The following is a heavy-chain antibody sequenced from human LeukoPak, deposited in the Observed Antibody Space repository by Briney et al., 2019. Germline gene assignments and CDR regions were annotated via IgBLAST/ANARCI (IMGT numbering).Heavy chain of an antibody. J-gene: IGHJ5*02. CDR2: IRYDGSIK. CDR1: GFIFTSYG. Sequence: GGSLRLSCAASGFIFTSYGMHWVRQAPGKGLEWVAFIRYDGSIKFYADSVKGRFTISRDNSRNTLYLQMNSLRAEDTAVYYCAKTYYYDSSGYYYLGWFDPWGQGTLVTVSS. D-gene: IGHD3-22*01. CDR3: AKTYYYDSSGYYYLGWFDP. V-gene: IGHV3-30*02.